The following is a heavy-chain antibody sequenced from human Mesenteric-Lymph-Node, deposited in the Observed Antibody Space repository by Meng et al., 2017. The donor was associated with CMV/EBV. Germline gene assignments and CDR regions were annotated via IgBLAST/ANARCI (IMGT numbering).Heavy chain of an antibody. CDR3: ARQDYYDSSGYTRGGLDV. D-gene: IGHD3-22*01. CDR1: GYSLTSYW. Sequence: GESLKISCKTSGYSLTSYWIGCIRQMPVKGLEWMGIIYPSDSDTRYSPSFQGQVTISADKSISTAYLQWSSLKASDTAMYYCARQDYYDSSGYTRGGLDVWGQGTTVTVSS. V-gene: IGHV5-51*01. J-gene: IGHJ6*02. CDR2: IYPSDSDT.